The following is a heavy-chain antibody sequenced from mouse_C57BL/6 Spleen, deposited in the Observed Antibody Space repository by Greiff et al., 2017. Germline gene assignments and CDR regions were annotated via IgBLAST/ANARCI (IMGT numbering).Heavy chain of an antibody. CDR2: INPYNGDT. V-gene: IGHV1-20*01. J-gene: IGHJ2*01. CDR1: GYSFTGYF. Sequence: EVQLQQSGPELVKPGDSVKISCKASGYSFTGYFMNWVMQSHGKSLEWIGRINPYNGDTFYNQKFKGKATLTVDKSSSTAHMELRSLTSEDSAVYYCARSDGYHVYYFDYWGQGTTLTVSS. CDR3: ARSDGYHVYYFDY. D-gene: IGHD2-3*01.